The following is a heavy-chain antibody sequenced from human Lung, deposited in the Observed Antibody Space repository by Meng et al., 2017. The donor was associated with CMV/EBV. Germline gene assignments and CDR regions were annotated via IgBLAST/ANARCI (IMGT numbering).Heavy chain of an antibody. Sequence: QVLLVQSGAEVKKPGASVKVSCKASGYTFTNYNINWGRQATGQGLEWMGWMKPNTGNTGYGQKFQGRITMTRNTAISTAYMELSSLTSEDTAVYFCARGLRRPSSAIDFDYWGQGALVTVSS. CDR3: ARGLRRPSSAIDFDY. CDR2: MKPNTGNT. V-gene: IGHV1-8*01. D-gene: IGHD2-2*01. CDR1: GYTFTNYN. J-gene: IGHJ4*02.